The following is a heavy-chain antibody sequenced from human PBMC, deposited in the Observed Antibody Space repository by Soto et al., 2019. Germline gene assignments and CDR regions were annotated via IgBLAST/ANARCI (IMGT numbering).Heavy chain of an antibody. D-gene: IGHD3-10*01. CDR3: ARDYGSGKTTNCYHYGMGV. Sequence: QVQLVESGGGVVQPGRSLSLSCAASGFTFSSYAMHWVRQAPGKGLEWVAVISYDGSNKYYADSVKGRFTISRDNSKNTLYLQMNSLRAEDTAGYYWARDYGSGKTTNCYHYGMGVWGQGTTVTVSS. CDR1: GFTFSSYA. J-gene: IGHJ6*02. CDR2: ISYDGSNK. V-gene: IGHV3-30-3*01.